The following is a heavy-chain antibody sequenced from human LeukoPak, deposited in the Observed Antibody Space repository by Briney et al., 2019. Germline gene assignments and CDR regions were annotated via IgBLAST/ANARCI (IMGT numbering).Heavy chain of an antibody. CDR3: ARRAGHRIVGATTYFDY. V-gene: IGHV1-18*01. CDR2: ISAYNGNT. CDR1: GYTFTSYA. D-gene: IGHD1-26*01. Sequence: GASVKVSCRASGYTFTSYAISWVRQAPGQGLEWMGWISAYNGNTNYAQKLQGRVTMTTDTSTSTAYMELRSLRSDDTAVYYCARRAGHRIVGATTYFDYWGQGTLVTVSS. J-gene: IGHJ4*02.